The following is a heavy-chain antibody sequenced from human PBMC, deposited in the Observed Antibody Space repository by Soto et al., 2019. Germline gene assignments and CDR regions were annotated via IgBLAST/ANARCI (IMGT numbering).Heavy chain of an antibody. Sequence: PGGSLRLSCATSGFMFSTYLMNWIRQAPGKGLEWVSSINGRSNYKYYANSVRGRFTISRDNAKNSLFLQMSSLTAEDTAVYYCGREDGIAGETSAFGYRGHGTLVTVSS. V-gene: IGHV3-21*01. CDR2: INGRSNYK. D-gene: IGHD1-26*01. CDR1: GFMFSTYL. CDR3: GREDGIAGETSAFGY. J-gene: IGHJ4*01.